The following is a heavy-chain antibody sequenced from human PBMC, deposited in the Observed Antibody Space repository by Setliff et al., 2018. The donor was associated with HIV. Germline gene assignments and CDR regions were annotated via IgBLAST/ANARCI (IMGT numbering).Heavy chain of an antibody. J-gene: IGHJ5*01. V-gene: IGHV5-51*01. CDR1: GYSFSDNW. D-gene: IGHD3-16*01. CDR2: IYPDDSAT. CDR3: AKHGFERKSPYNWFDS. Sequence: GESLTISCKGFGYSFSDNWIGWVRQMPGKGLEWMGIIYPDDSATRYSPSFQGQVTISADKSINTAYMRWRSLRASDTAMYFCAKHGFERKSPYNWFDSRGQGTLVTVSS.